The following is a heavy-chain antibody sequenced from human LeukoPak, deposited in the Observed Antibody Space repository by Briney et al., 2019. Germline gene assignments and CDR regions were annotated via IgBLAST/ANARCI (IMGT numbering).Heavy chain of an antibody. D-gene: IGHD6-19*01. Sequence: PSETLSLTCTVSGASISSHSYYWGWIRPPPGKGLEWMGSIYYSGTTFYNPTLKSRATISVDTSQNHFSLKLTSVAAADTAVCYCARVKPGNRNGWFSKWFGLWGQGSLVTVSS. CDR1: GASISSHSYY. CDR2: IYYSGTT. J-gene: IGHJ5*02. V-gene: IGHV4-39*02. CDR3: ARVKPGNRNGWFSKWFGL.